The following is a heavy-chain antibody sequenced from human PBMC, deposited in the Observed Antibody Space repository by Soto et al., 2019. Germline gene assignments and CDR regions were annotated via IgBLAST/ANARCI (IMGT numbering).Heavy chain of an antibody. CDR2: IIPTFGTA. CDR3: ARGGTTLSTYYYYGMDV. Sequence: QVQLVQSGAEVKKPGSSVKVSCKASGGTFSSYAISWVRQAPGQGLEWMGGIIPTFGTANYAQKFQGRVTITADKSTSTAYMELSSLRSEDTAVYYCARGGTTLSTYYYYGMDVWGQGTTVTVSS. CDR1: GGTFSSYA. D-gene: IGHD5-12*01. V-gene: IGHV1-69*06. J-gene: IGHJ6*02.